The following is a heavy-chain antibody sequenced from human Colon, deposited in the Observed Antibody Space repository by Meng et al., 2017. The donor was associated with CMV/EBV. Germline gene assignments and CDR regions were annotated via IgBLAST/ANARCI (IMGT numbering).Heavy chain of an antibody. CDR2: ISGDAEST. V-gene: IGHV3-23*01. CDR3: AKDWTQDGLFTFDF. J-gene: IGHJ4*02. Sequence: GESLKISCAASGFTFSSFAMIWVRQAPGKGLEWVSAISGDAESTYYADSVKGRFTISRDNSRDTVYLQMTDLRADDTATYFCAKDWTQDGLFTFDFWGRGTVVTVSS. D-gene: IGHD1-1*01. CDR1: GFTFSSFA.